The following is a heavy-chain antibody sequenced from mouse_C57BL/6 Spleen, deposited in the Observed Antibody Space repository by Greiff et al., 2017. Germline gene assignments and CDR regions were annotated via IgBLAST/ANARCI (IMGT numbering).Heavy chain of an antibody. CDR1: GYTFTDYE. Sequence: VNVVESGAELVRPGASVTLSCKASGYTFTDYEMHWVKQTPVHGLEWIGAIDPETGGTAYNQKFKGKAILTADKSSSTAYMELRSLTSEDSAVYYCTRGVVLDYWGQGTTLTVSS. V-gene: IGHV1-15*01. D-gene: IGHD1-1*02. CDR2: IDPETGGT. CDR3: TRGVVLDY. J-gene: IGHJ2*01.